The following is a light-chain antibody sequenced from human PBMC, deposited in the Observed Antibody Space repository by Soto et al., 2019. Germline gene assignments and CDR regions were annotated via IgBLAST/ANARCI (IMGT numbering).Light chain of an antibody. CDR1: QSVSSTY. J-gene: IGKJ1*01. V-gene: IGKV3-20*01. CDR2: GIS. CDR3: QQYGRSRT. Sequence: EIVLTQSPGTLSLSPRERATLSCRASQSVSSTYLAWYQQKPGQAPRLLIYGISSRATGIPDRFSGSGSGTDFTLTISRLEPEDFAVYYCQQYGRSRTFGQGTKVEIK.